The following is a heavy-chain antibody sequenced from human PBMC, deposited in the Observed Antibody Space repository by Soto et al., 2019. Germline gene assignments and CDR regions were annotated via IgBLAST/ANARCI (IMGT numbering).Heavy chain of an antibody. CDR1: GFTFSSYA. V-gene: IGHV3-23*01. J-gene: IGHJ6*02. CDR3: AKATKGSLYYYYGMDV. CDR2: ISGSVGST. Sequence: GGSLRLSCAASGFTFSSYAMSWVRQAPGKGLEWVSAISGSVGSTYYADSVKGRFTISRDNSKNTLYLQMNSLRAEDTAVYYCAKATKGSLYYYYGMDVWGQGTRVTVSS.